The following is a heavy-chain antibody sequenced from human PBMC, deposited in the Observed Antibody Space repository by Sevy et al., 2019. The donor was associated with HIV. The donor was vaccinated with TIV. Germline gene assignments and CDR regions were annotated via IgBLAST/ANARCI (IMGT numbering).Heavy chain of an antibody. CDR1: GFSLSTAGVG. CDR3: VHSRMRGNGMDV. V-gene: IGHV2-5*02. CDR2: IYWDEDK. Sequence: SGPTLVNPTQTLTLTCTFSGFSLSTAGVGVGWIRQPPGKALECLALIYWDEDKRYRTSLRSRLTINKDTSKNQVVLTMTNMDPVDTATYYCVHSRMRGNGMDVRGQGTTVIVSS. J-gene: IGHJ6*02.